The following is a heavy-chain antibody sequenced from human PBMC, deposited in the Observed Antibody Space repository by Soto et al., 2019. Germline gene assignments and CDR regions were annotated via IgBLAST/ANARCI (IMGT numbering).Heavy chain of an antibody. CDR2: IYYSGST. D-gene: IGHD6-19*01. Sequence: PSETLSLTCTVSGGSISSYYWSWIRQPPGKGLEWIGYIYYSGSTNYNPSLKSRVTISVDTSKNQFSLKLSSVTAADTAVYYCAGIRRAGTFPNSYYYYYGMDVWGQGTTVTVSS. CDR1: GGSISSYY. V-gene: IGHV4-59*12. J-gene: IGHJ6*02. CDR3: AGIRRAGTFPNSYYYYYGMDV.